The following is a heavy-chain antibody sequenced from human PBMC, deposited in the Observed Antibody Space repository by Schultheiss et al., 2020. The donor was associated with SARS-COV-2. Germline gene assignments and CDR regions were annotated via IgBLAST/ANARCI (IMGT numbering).Heavy chain of an antibody. CDR3: ARVDPGIAARPRAFDI. D-gene: IGHD6-6*01. J-gene: IGHJ3*02. V-gene: IGHV4-34*01. CDR1: GGSFSGYY. CDR2: IYYSGST. Sequence: SETLSLTCAVYGGSFSGYYWGWIRQPPGKGLEWIGSIYYSGSTYYNPSLKSRVTISVDTSKNQFSLKLSSVTAADTAVYYCARVDPGIAARPRAFDIWGQGTMVTVSS.